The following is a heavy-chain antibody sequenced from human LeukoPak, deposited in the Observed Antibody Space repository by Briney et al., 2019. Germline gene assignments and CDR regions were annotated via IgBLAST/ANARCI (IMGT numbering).Heavy chain of an antibody. V-gene: IGHV3-23*01. CDR2: ISGRGGST. CDR1: GLTFSSYA. J-gene: IGHJ6*03. CDR3: AKDPTWGADYYYYYRDV. Sequence: GGSLRLSCAASGLTFSSYAMSCVRHAPGGWLEWVSAISGRGGSTYYADSVKGRFTISRDNSKNTLYLQMNSLRAEDTAVYYCAKDPTWGADYYYYYRDVWGKGTTVTVSS. D-gene: IGHD1-26*01.